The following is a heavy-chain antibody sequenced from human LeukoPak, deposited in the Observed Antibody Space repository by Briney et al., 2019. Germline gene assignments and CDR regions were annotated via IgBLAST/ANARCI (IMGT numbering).Heavy chain of an antibody. CDR1: GGIFSSYT. CDR3: ARDDADSAYADGDY. V-gene: IGHV1-69*04. J-gene: IGHJ4*02. CDR2: IIPLLGVA. Sequence: SVKVSCKASGGIFSSYTISWVRQAPGQGLEWMVRIIPLLGVANYAQKFHGRVTIIADKSTSTAYMELSSLRSEDTAVYYCARDDADSAYADGDYWGQGTLVTVSS. D-gene: IGHD5-12*01.